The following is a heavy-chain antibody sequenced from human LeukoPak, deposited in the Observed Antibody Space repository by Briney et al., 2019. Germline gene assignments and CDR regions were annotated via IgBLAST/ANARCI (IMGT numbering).Heavy chain of an antibody. J-gene: IGHJ4*02. V-gene: IGHV4-30-2*01. CDR2: IYHSGST. Sequence: SQTLSLTCTVSGGSISSGGYYWSWIRQPPGKGLEWIGYIYHSGSTYYNPSLKSRVTISVDTSKNQFSLKLSSVTAADTAVYYCARDRGRGYSYGYGGTDFDYWGQGTLVTVSS. CDR3: ARDRGRGYSYGYGGTDFDY. CDR1: GGSISSGGYY. D-gene: IGHD5-18*01.